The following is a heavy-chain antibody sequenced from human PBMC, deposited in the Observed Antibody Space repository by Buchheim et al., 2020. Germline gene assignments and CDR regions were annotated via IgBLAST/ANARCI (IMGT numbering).Heavy chain of an antibody. CDR3: ARDPTRAPTRLRNWYFDL. Sequence: QVQLVESGGGVVQPGRSLRLSCAASGFTFSSYAMHWVRQAPGKGLEWVAVISYDGSNKYYADSVKGRFTISRDNSKNTLYLQMNSLRAEDTAVYYCARDPTRAPTRLRNWYFDLWGRGTL. J-gene: IGHJ2*01. D-gene: IGHD3-16*01. CDR1: GFTFSSYA. V-gene: IGHV3-30-3*01. CDR2: ISYDGSNK.